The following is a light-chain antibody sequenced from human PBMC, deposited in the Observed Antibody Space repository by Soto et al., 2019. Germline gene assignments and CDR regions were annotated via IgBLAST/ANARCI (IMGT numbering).Light chain of an antibody. Sequence: EIVLTQSPGTLSLSPGERATLSCRASQNVTSKYLVWDQQKPGQAPRLLIYGISSRATGIPDRFSGSGSGTDCTLTISKLEPEEFAVYDCQQYGSSAYTFGQGTKLEIK. J-gene: IGKJ2*01. CDR1: QNVTSKY. CDR2: GIS. CDR3: QQYGSSAYT. V-gene: IGKV3-20*01.